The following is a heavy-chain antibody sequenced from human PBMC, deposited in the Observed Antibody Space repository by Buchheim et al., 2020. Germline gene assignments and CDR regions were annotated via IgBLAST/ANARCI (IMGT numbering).Heavy chain of an antibody. CDR3: TRVLLRGTYAPSLGY. CDR2: IDYSDASI. D-gene: IGHD2-2*01. V-gene: IGHV3-11*01. Sequence: QVQLVESGGRLVKPGGSLRLSCAASGFIFNNFNMAWIRQAPGKGLEWVAFIDYSDASINYADSVKGRFTIPRDSAKHSLYLQMDSLRAEDTATYYCTRVLLRGTYAPSLGYWGQGT. J-gene: IGHJ4*02. CDR1: GFIFNNFN.